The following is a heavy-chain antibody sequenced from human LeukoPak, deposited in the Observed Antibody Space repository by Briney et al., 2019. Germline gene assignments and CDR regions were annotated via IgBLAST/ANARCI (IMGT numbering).Heavy chain of an antibody. J-gene: IGHJ4*02. D-gene: IGHD3-3*01. V-gene: IGHV3-33*01. CDR1: GFTFSSYG. CDR2: IWYDGSNK. CDR3: ARGTNYDFWSGYPTSYDY. Sequence: GGSLRLSCAASGFTFSSYGMHWVRQAPGKGLEWVAVIWYDGSNKYYADSVKGRFTISRDNSKNTLYLQMNSLRAEDTAVYYCARGTNYDFWSGYPTSYDYWGQGTLVTVSS.